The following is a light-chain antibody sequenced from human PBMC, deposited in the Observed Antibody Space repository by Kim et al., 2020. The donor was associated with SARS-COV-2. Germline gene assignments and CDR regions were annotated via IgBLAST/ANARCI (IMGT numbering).Light chain of an antibody. V-gene: IGLV6-57*03. CDR3: QSYNRDNVL. J-gene: IGLJ2*01. Sequence: GKAVTISCTRSSGGIDDNYVQWYQQRPGGGPTAVIYEDDQRPSGVSDRFSGSIDNSSNSASLTISGLRTEDEADYYCQSYNRDNVLFGGGTQLTVL. CDR2: EDD. CDR1: SGGIDDNY.